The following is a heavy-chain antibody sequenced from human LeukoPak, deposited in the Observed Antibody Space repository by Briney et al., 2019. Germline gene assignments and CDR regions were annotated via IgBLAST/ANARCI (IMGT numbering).Heavy chain of an antibody. CDR1: GYTFTSYY. J-gene: IGHJ2*01. CDR2: INPSGGST. V-gene: IGHV1-46*01. CDR3: AKAHGDFDWYFDL. D-gene: IGHD4-17*01. Sequence: VASVKVSCKASGYTFTSYYMHWVRQAPGQGLEWMGIINPSGGSTSYAQKFQGRVTMTRDTSTSTVYMELSSLRSEDTAVYYCAKAHGDFDWYFDLWGRGTLVTVSS.